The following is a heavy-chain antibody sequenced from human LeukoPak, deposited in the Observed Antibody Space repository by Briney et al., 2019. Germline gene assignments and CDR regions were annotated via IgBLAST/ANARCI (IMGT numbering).Heavy chain of an antibody. V-gene: IGHV3-53*01. CDR3: ASTPGIAAAGTVDY. D-gene: IGHD6-13*01. J-gene: IGHJ4*02. CDR1: GLIVSSSY. Sequence: GGSLRLSCAVSGLIVSSSYMTWVRQAPGRGLEWVSLIYSAGTTYYADSVKGRFTISRDNSKNTLYLQMNSLRAEDTAVYYCASTPGIAAAGTVDYWGQGTLVTVSS. CDR2: IYSAGTT.